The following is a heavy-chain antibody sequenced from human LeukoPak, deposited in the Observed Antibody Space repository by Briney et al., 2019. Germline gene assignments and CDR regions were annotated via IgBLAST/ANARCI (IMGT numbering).Heavy chain of an antibody. CDR1: GFTFSSYA. V-gene: IGHV3-23*01. Sequence: PGGSLRLSCEASGFTFSSYAMSWVRQAPGKGLEWVSTISGSGDSTYYADSVKVRFTISRDNSENTLYLQMNSLRVEDTAVYYCAKGGSTYYTGIIGVDYWGQGTLVTVSS. CDR3: AKGGSTYYTGIIGVDY. D-gene: IGHD3-3*01. CDR2: ISGSGDST. J-gene: IGHJ4*02.